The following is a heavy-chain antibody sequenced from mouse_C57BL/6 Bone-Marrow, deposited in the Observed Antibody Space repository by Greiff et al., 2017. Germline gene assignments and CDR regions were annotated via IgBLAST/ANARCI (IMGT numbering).Heavy chain of an antibody. Sequence: QVQLQQPGAELVKPGASVKMSCKASGYTFTSYWITWVKQRPGQGLEWIGDIYPGSGSTNYNEKFKSKATLTVDTSSSTADWGLSSLTSEDSAVYYCARKGGYYYGSSYVGAMDYWGQGTSVTVSS. CDR3: ARKGGYYYGSSYVGAMDY. CDR1: GYTFTSYW. V-gene: IGHV1-55*01. J-gene: IGHJ4*01. D-gene: IGHD1-1*01. CDR2: IYPGSGST.